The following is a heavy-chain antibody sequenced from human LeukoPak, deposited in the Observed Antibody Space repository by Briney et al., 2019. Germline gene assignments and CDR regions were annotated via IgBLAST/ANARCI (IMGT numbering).Heavy chain of an antibody. V-gene: IGHV3-53*04. D-gene: IGHD6-19*01. CDR3: ASSSGWYGDAFDI. J-gene: IGHJ3*02. CDR2: IYSGGST. CDR1: GFTFSSYA. Sequence: GGSLRLSCAASGFTFSSYAMSWVRQAPGKGLEWVSVIYSGGSTYYADSVKGRFTISRHNSKNTLYLQTNSLRAEDTAVYYCASSSGWYGDAFDIWGQGTMVTVSS.